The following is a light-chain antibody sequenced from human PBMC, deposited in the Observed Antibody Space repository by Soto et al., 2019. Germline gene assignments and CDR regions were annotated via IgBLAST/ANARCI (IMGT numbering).Light chain of an antibody. Sequence: EVVMTQSPATLSVSPGERATLSCRASQSVSSNLAWYQQKPGQAPRLLIHGASTRATGISVRFTGSGSGTEFTLTISSLQSEDFAVYYRHQYDNWPFTFGPGTKVDIK. V-gene: IGKV3-15*01. J-gene: IGKJ3*01. CDR3: HQYDNWPFT. CDR2: GAS. CDR1: QSVSSN.